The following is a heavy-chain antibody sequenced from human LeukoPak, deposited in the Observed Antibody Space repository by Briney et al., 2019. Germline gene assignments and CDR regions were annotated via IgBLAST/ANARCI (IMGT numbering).Heavy chain of an antibody. V-gene: IGHV3-64*02. CDR2: ITTNGDTT. CDR1: GFTFSNFA. J-gene: IGHJ4*02. D-gene: IGHD2-15*01. Sequence: GGSLRLSCAASGFTFSNFAMHWVRQAPGKGLEHVSAITTNGDTTFYADSVKGRFTISRDNSKNTVFLQMGSLRAEDMAVYFCARGTGRMDLDYWGQGTLVTVSS. CDR3: ARGTGRMDLDY.